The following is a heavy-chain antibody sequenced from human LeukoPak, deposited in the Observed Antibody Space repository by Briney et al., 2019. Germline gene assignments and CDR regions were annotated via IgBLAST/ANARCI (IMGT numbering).Heavy chain of an antibody. D-gene: IGHD3-22*01. V-gene: IGHV3-53*04. CDR3: AMAPYYYDSSGYPTYYYYGMDV. J-gene: IGHJ6*02. Sequence: GGSLRLSCAASGFTFSSYAMNWVRQAPGKGLEWVSVIYSGGSTYYAGSVKGRFTISRHNSKNTLYLQMNSLRAEDTAVYYCAMAPYYYDSSGYPTYYYYGMDVWGQGTTVTVSS. CDR2: IYSGGST. CDR1: GFTFSSYA.